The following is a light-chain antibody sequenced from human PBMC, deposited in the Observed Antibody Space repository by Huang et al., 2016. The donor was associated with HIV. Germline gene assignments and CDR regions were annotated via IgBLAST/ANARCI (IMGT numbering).Light chain of an antibody. J-gene: IGKJ3*01. CDR3: HQYGSPPFT. V-gene: IGKV3-20*01. Sequence: EIVLTQSPGTLSLSPGERATLSCRASQSISSSSLAWYLQKPGQAPTLLIHGASTRATDITDRFRGSGSGTDFTLTISRLEPEDFAVYYCHQYGSPPFTFGPGTKVDIK. CDR2: GAS. CDR1: QSISSSS.